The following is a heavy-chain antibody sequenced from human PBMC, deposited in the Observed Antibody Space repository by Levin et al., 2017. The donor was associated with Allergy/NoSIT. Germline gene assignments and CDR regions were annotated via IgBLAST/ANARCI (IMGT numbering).Heavy chain of an antibody. D-gene: IGHD3-10*01. J-gene: IGHJ4*02. CDR3: ARHERYGSGSSVDY. Sequence: SETLSLTCTVSGGSISSSSYYWGWIRQPPGKGLEWIGSIYYSGSTYYNPSLKSRVTISVDTSKNQFSLKLSSVTAADTAVYYCARHERYGSGSSVDYWGQGTLVTVSS. V-gene: IGHV4-39*01. CDR2: IYYSGST. CDR1: GGSISSSSYY.